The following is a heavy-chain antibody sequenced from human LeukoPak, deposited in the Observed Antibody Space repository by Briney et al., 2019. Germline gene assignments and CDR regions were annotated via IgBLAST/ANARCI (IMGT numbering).Heavy chain of an antibody. CDR1: IGSISSNNYY. CDR2: IYYSGST. V-gene: IGHV4-39*07. J-gene: IGHJ6*03. Sequence: SETLSLTCTVSIGSISSNNYYWGWIRQPPGKGLEWIGSIYYSGSTYYNPSLKSRVTISVDTSKNQFSLKLSSVTAADTAVYYCARTVGYSVYIFSKDYYYYYMDVWGKGTTVTVSS. CDR3: ARTVGYSVYIFSKDYYYYYMDV. D-gene: IGHD5/OR15-5a*01.